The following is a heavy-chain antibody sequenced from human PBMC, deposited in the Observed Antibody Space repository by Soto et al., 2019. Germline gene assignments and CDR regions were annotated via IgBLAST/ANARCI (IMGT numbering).Heavy chain of an antibody. J-gene: IGHJ6*02. Sequence: QVQLVESGGGVVQPGRSLRLSCAASGFTFSSYGMHWVRQAPGKGLEWVAVISYDGSNKYYADSVKGRFTISRDNSKNTLYLQMNSLRAEDTAVYYCAKGPDYDFWSGYSPYKYYDYYGMDVWGQGTTVTVSS. CDR1: GFTFSSYG. D-gene: IGHD3-3*01. V-gene: IGHV3-30*18. CDR3: AKGPDYDFWSGYSPYKYYDYYGMDV. CDR2: ISYDGSNK.